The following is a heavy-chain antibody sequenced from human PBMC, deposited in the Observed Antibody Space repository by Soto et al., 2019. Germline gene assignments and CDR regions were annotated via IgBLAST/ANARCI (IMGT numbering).Heavy chain of an antibody. CDR2: ISYDGSNK. V-gene: IGHV3-30*18. J-gene: IGHJ4*02. Sequence: GGSLRLSCAASGFTFSSYGMHWVRQAPGKGLEWVAVISYDGSNKYYADSVKGRFTISRDNSKNTLYLQMNSLRAEDTAVYYCAKDDSGDYAFDYWGQGTLVTVSS. D-gene: IGHD4-17*01. CDR1: GFTFSSYG. CDR3: AKDDSGDYAFDY.